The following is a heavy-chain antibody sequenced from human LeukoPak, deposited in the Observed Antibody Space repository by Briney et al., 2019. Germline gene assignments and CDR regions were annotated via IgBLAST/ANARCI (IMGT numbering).Heavy chain of an antibody. V-gene: IGHV3-21*01. CDR3: ARRIAVAGTRYFQH. Sequence: GGSLRLSCAASGFTFSSDSMNWVRQAPGKGLEWGSSISSSSSYIYYADSVKGRFTISRENAKNSLYLQMNSLRAEDTAVYYCARRIAVAGTRYFQHWGQGTLVTVPS. D-gene: IGHD6-19*01. CDR1: GFTFSSDS. CDR2: ISSSSSYI. J-gene: IGHJ1*01.